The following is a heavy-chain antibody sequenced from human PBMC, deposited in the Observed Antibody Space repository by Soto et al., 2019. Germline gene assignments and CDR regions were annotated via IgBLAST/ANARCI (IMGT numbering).Heavy chain of an antibody. CDR3: ARQGIAARTDFDY. V-gene: IGHV3-33*01. D-gene: IGHD6-6*01. CDR1: GFTFSSYG. J-gene: IGHJ4*02. CDR2: IWYDGSNK. Sequence: GGSLRLSCAASGFTFSSYGMHWVRQAPGKGLEWVAVIWYDGSNKYYADSVKGRFTISRVNSKNTLYLQMNSLRAEDTAVYYCARQGIAARTDFDYWGQGTLVTVSS.